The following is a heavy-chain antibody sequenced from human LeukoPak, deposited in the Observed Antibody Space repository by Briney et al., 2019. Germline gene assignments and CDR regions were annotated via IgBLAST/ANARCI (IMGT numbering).Heavy chain of an antibody. J-gene: IGHJ4*02. CDR2: IRYDGNDQ. D-gene: IGHD3-3*01. V-gene: IGHV3-30*02. Sequence: PGGSLRLSCAASGFTFNTYGMHWLRQDTGKGLDWAAYIRYDGNDQFYADSVKGPFTISRDNSKNTLYLQKNSIKAEDTAVYYCAKDLSLRFLEWGIFDYWGQGTLVTVSS. CDR3: AKDLSLRFLEWGIFDY. CDR1: GFTFNTYG.